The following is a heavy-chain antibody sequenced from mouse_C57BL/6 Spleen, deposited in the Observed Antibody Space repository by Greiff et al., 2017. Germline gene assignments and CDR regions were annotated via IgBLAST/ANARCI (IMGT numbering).Heavy chain of an antibody. J-gene: IGHJ3*01. D-gene: IGHD2-5*01. CDR3: ARGVYSNYEGWFAY. CDR2: INPNNGGT. V-gene: IGHV1-18*01. CDR1: GYTFTDYN. Sequence: EVQLQQSGPELVKPGASVKIPCKASGYTFTDYNMDWVKQSHGKSLEWIGDINPNNGGTIYNQKFKGKATLTVDKSSSTAYMELRSLTSEDTAVYYCARGVYSNYEGWFAYWGQGTLVTVSA.